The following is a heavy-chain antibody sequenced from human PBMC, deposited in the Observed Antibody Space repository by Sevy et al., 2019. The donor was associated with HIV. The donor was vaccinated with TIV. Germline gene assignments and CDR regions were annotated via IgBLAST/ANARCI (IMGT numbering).Heavy chain of an antibody. CDR3: ARSRSNYGDYYFDY. V-gene: IGHV3-11*06. CDR1: GFTFSAYY. J-gene: IGHJ4*02. CDR2: ISSGSTYT. Sequence: GGSLRLSCAASGFTFSAYYMTWIRQAPGKGLEWVSYISSGSTYTNYADSVKGRFTVSRANAKNSLYLQMNSLRAEDTAVYYCARSRSNYGDYYFDYWGQGTLVTVSS. D-gene: IGHD4-17*01.